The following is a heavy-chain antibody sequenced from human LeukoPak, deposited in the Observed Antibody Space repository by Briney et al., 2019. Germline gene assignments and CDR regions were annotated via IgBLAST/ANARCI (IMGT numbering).Heavy chain of an antibody. CDR2: INPNSGGT. CDR3: ARGNDSSGYYYY. J-gene: IGHJ4*02. V-gene: IGHV1-2*02. CDR1: GYTFTGYY. D-gene: IGHD3-22*01. Sequence: AVKVSCKASGYTFTGYYMHWVRQAPGQGLEWMGWINPNSGGTNYAQKFQGRVTMTRDTSISTAYMELSRLRSDDTAVYYCARGNDSSGYYYYWGQGTLVTVSS.